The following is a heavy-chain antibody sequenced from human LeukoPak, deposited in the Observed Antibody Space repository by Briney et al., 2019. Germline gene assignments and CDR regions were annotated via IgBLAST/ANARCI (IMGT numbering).Heavy chain of an antibody. CDR3: ARDRDYYGSGGRGAFDI. V-gene: IGHV1-18*01. CDR1: GYTFTSYG. CDR2: ISAYNGNT. Sequence: GASVKVSCKASGYTFTSYGISWVRQAPGQGLEWMGWISAYNGNTNYAQKFQGRVTITADESTSTAYMELSSLRSEDTAVYYCARDRDYYGSGGRGAFDIWGQGTMVTVSS. D-gene: IGHD3-10*01. J-gene: IGHJ3*02.